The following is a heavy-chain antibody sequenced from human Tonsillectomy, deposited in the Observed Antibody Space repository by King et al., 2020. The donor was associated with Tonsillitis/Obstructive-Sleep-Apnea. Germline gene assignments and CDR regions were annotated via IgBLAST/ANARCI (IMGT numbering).Heavy chain of an antibody. D-gene: IGHD5-24*01. CDR1: GGSISSYY. Sequence: VQLQESGPGLVKPSETLSLTCTVSGGSISSYYWSWIRQPPGKGLEWVGYIYYSGSTNYNPSLKSRVTISVDTSKNQFSLKLSSVTAADTAVYYCAREDKDGYPHWGQGTLVTVSS. CDR3: AREDKDGYPH. CDR2: IYYSGST. J-gene: IGHJ4*02. V-gene: IGHV4-59*01.